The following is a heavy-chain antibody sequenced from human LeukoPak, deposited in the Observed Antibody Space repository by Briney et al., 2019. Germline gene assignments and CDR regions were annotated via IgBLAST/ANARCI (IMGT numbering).Heavy chain of an antibody. J-gene: IGHJ6*03. D-gene: IGHD2-2*01. CDR2: IYTSGIT. CDR3: ARFSVAVPAATIYYYYYYMDV. Sequence: SETLSLXCTVSGGSISSGSYYWSWNRQPAGKGLEWIGRIYTSGITNYNPSLKSRVTISVDTSKNQFSLKLSSVTAADTAVYYCARFSVAVPAATIYYYYYYMDVWGKGTTVTVSS. V-gene: IGHV4-61*02. CDR1: GGSISSGSYY.